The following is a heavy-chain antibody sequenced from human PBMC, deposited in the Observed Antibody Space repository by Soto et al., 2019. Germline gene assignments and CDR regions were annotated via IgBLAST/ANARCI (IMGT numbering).Heavy chain of an antibody. D-gene: IGHD1-20*01. Sequence: ASVKVSCKVSGYTLTELSMHWVRQAPGKGLEWMGGFDPEDGETIYAQKFQGRVTMTEDTSTDTAYMELSSLRSEDTAVYYCATAPYNWNDGWFDPWGRGTLVTVSS. V-gene: IGHV1-24*01. CDR1: GYTLTELS. CDR2: FDPEDGET. CDR3: ATAPYNWNDGWFDP. J-gene: IGHJ5*02.